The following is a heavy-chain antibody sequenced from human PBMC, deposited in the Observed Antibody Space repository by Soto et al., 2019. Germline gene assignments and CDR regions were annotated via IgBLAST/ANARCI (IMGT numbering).Heavy chain of an antibody. CDR1: GFTFSNYW. CDR2: IKEDGGER. V-gene: IGHV3-7*05. CDR3: ARAGSENDN. J-gene: IGHJ4*01. D-gene: IGHD3-10*01. Sequence: EVQLVESGGGLVQPGGSLRLSCAASGFTFSNYWMTWVRQAPGKGLEWVANIKEDGGERNYVDSLKGRFTISRDNAKNSLYLQMNSLRAEDTAVYYCARAGSENDNWGQGTLVPVSP.